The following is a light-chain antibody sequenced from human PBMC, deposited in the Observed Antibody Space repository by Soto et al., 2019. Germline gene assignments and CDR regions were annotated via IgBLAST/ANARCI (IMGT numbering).Light chain of an antibody. V-gene: IGKV3-11*01. Sequence: GLAQSPATLSFSAGERAALSCRASQRVNSRYLAWYQQKPGQAPRLLIYDASNRATGIPARFSGSGSGTDFTLTISSLEPEDFAVYYCQQRSNWPPWTFGQGTKVDIK. CDR2: DAS. CDR3: QQRSNWPPWT. CDR1: QRVNSRY. J-gene: IGKJ1*01.